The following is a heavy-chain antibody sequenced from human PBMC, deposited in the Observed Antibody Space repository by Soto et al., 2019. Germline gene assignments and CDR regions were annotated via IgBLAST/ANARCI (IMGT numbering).Heavy chain of an antibody. CDR1: GGTFSSYT. V-gene: IGHV1-69*02. CDR2: IIPILGIA. Sequence: SVKVSCKASGGTFSSYTISWVRQAPGQGLEWMGRIIPILGIANYAQKFQGRVTITADKSTSTAYMELSSLRSEDTAVYYCARRGTPGYSSSWYAFDIWGQGTMVTVSS. J-gene: IGHJ3*02. CDR3: ARRGTPGYSSSWYAFDI. D-gene: IGHD6-13*01.